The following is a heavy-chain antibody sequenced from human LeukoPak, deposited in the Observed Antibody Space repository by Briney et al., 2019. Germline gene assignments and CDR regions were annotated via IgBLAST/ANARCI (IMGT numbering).Heavy chain of an antibody. Sequence: SETLSLTCAVSGGSISSGGYSWSWIRQPAGKGLEWIGYIYHSGSTYYNPSLKSRVTISVDRSKNQFSLKLSSVTAADTAVYYCARAEPAASVWFDPWGQGTLVTVSS. CDR2: IYHSGST. CDR3: ARAEPAASVWFDP. J-gene: IGHJ5*02. CDR1: GGSISSGGYS. V-gene: IGHV4-30-2*01. D-gene: IGHD2-2*01.